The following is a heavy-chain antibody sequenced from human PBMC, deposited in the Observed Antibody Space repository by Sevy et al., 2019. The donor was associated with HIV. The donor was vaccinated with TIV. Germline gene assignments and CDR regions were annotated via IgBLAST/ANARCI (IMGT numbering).Heavy chain of an antibody. V-gene: IGHV3-21*01. D-gene: IGHD6-19*01. Sequence: GGSLRLSCAASGFTFSSSAMNWVRQAPGKGLEWVSSISSSSSYIYYADSLKGRFTISRDNAKNSLYLQMNSLRAEDTAVYHCAREGAVAHSYYMDVWGKGTPVTVSS. CDR3: AREGAVAHSYYMDV. CDR2: ISSSSSYI. J-gene: IGHJ6*03. CDR1: GFTFSSSA.